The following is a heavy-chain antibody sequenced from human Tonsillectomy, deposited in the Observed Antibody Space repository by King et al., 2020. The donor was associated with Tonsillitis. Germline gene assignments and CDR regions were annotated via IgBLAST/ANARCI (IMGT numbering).Heavy chain of an antibody. J-gene: IGHJ4*02. Sequence: VQLVESGGGLVQPGGGSLRLSCAASGFTFRSYWMSWVRQAPGKGLEWVANIKQDGSGKYYVDSVKGRFTISRDNAKNSLYLQMDSLRAEDTAVYYCARVTSSGWDYWGQGTLVTVSS. CDR2: IKQDGSGK. D-gene: IGHD6-19*01. CDR3: ARVTSSGWDY. V-gene: IGHV3-7*03. CDR1: GFTFRSYW.